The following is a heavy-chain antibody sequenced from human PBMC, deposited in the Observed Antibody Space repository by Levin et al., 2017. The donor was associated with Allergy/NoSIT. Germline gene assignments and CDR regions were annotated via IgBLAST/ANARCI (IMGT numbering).Heavy chain of an antibody. V-gene: IGHV4-39*01. D-gene: IGHD6-19*01. CDR1: GDSITSGTSF. CDR3: ARRLWVVAGDDAFDV. Sequence: KSSETLSLTCTVSGDSITSGTSFWGWIRQPPGKGLEWIGNIFHSGSTYYNSSLKSRVSISVDTSKNQFSLKLRSLTAADTAVYYCARRLWVVAGDDAFDVWGQGTTVTVSS. J-gene: IGHJ3*01. CDR2: IFHSGST.